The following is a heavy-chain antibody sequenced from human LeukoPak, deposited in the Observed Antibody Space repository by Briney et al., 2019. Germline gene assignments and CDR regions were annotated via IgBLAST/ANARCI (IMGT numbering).Heavy chain of an antibody. V-gene: IGHV3-48*03. CDR3: AGVYYYDSSGYRD. J-gene: IGHJ4*02. CDR2: ISSSGSTI. CDR1: GFTFSSYE. Sequence: GGSLRLSCAASGFTFSSYEMNWVRQAPGKGLEWVSYISSSGSTIYYADSVKGRFTISRDNAKNSLYLQMNSLRAEDTAVYYCAGVYYYDSSGYRDWGQGTLVTVSS. D-gene: IGHD3-22*01.